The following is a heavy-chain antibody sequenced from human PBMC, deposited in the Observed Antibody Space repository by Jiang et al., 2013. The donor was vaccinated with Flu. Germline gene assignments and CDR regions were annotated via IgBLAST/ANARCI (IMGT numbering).Heavy chain of an antibody. CDR1: GFTFSSYS. CDR3: ARPQQVTTGVVSWFDP. Sequence: VQLLESGGDVVQPGRSPRLSCAASGFTFSSYSMHWVRQAPGKGLEWVAVISYDGSNKYYADSVKGRFTISRDNSKNTLYLQMNSLRPEDTAVYYCARPQQVTTGVVSWFDPWGQGALVTVSS. D-gene: IGHD4-17*01. J-gene: IGHJ5*02. V-gene: IGHV3-30*01. CDR2: ISYDGSNK.